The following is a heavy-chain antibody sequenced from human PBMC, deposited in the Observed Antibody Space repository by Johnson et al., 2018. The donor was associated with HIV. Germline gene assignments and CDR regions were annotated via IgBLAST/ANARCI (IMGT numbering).Heavy chain of an antibody. V-gene: IGHV3-30*18. Sequence: QVQLVESGGGVVQPGRSLRLSCAASGFTFSSYGMHWVRQAPGKGLEWVAVISYDGSNNYYADSVKGRFTISRDNSKNTLYLQMNSLRAEDTAVYYCAKDQRFRELLLYGAFDIWGQGTMVTVSS. CDR3: AKDQRFRELLLYGAFDI. CDR1: GFTFSSYG. D-gene: IGHD3-10*01. CDR2: ISYDGSNN. J-gene: IGHJ3*02.